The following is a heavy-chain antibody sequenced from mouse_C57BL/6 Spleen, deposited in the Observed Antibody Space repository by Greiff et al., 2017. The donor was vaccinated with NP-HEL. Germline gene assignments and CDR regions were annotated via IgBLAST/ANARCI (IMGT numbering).Heavy chain of an antibody. D-gene: IGHD1-1*01. J-gene: IGHJ4*01. Sequence: VQLKESGPGMVKPSQSLSLTCTVTGYSITSGYDWHWIRHFPGNKLEWMGYISYSGSTNYNPSLKSRISITHDTSKNHFFLKLNSVTTEDTATYYCASSITTVEGAMDYWGQGTSVTVSS. V-gene: IGHV3-1*01. CDR2: ISYSGST. CDR3: ASSITTVEGAMDY. CDR1: GYSITSGYD.